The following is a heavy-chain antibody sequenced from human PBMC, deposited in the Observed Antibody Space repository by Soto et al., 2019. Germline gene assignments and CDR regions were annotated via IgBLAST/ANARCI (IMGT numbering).Heavy chain of an antibody. D-gene: IGHD6-6*01. V-gene: IGHV4-39*01. CDR3: ARLTSIEALRKPYNWFDP. Sequence: SETLSLTCTVSGGSISSSSYYWGWIRQPPGKGLEWIGSIYYSGSTYYNPSLKSRVTISVDTSKNQFSLKLSSVTAADTDVYYCARLTSIEALRKPYNWFDPWGQGTLVTVSS. CDR1: GGSISSSSYY. J-gene: IGHJ5*02. CDR2: IYYSGST.